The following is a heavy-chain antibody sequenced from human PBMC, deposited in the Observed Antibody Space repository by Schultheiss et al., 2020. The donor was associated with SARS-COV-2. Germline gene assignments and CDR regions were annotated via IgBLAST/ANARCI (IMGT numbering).Heavy chain of an antibody. V-gene: IGHV3-48*04. Sequence: GESLKISCAASGFTFSSYWMHWVRQAPGKGLEWVSYISSSSSTIYYADSVKGRFTISRDNAKNSLYLQMNSLRAEDTAVYYCAIPILAYYYYYYMDVWGKGTTVTVSS. J-gene: IGHJ6*03. D-gene: IGHD2-8*02. CDR3: AIPILAYYYYYYMDV. CDR2: ISSSSSTI. CDR1: GFTFSSYW.